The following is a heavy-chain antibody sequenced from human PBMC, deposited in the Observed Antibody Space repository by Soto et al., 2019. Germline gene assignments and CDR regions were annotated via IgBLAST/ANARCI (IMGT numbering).Heavy chain of an antibody. J-gene: IGHJ6*02. CDR2: TYYRSKWYN. Sequence: SPTLSLTGAISWGSVSSNSAACNWIRQSPSRGLEWLGRTYYRSKWYNDYAVSVKSRITINPDTSKNQFSLQLNSVTPEDTAVYYCAREYYSSAVWGQGTTVTVSS. CDR3: AREYYSSAV. V-gene: IGHV6-1*01. D-gene: IGHD3-10*01. CDR1: WGSVSSNSAA.